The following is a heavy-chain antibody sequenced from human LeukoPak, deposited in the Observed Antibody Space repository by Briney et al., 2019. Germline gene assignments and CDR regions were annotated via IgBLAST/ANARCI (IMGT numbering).Heavy chain of an antibody. J-gene: IGHJ3*02. CDR1: GFTFSSYA. Sequence: GALRLSCAASGFTFSSYAMSWVRQAPGKGLEWVSGISGSGGSTYYADSVKGRFTISRDNSKNTEYLQMNSLRAEDTAVYYCTTSRLRRASGEYWGAFGIWGQGTMVTVSS. CDR3: TTSRLRRASGEYWGAFGI. CDR2: ISGSGGST. D-gene: IGHD2-8*02. V-gene: IGHV3-23*01.